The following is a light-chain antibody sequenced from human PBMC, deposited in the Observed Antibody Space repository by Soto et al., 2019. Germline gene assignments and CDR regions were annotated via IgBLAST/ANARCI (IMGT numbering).Light chain of an antibody. J-gene: IGKJ2*01. CDR2: AAS. CDR1: QSVSSY. CDR3: QQSYSSPLT. V-gene: IGKV1-39*01. Sequence: DIQMTQSPSTLSSSVGDRATITCRASQSVSSYLDWYQQKPGQAPRLLIYAASSMPTGIPSRFSGSGSGTDFTLTISSLQPEDFATYYCQQSYSSPLTFGHGTKVEIK.